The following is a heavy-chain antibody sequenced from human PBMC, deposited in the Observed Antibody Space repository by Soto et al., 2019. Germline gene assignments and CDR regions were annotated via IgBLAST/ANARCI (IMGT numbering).Heavy chain of an antibody. CDR2: IYTSGGA. Sequence: SETLSLTCTVSGGSISSSYWSWIRQPAGEGLEWIGQIYTSGGANYNPSLKSRVTMSVDTSKNQFSLRLSSVTAADTAIYYCATRITVFGLLIPPFDPWGQGTQVTVSS. CDR3: ATRITVFGLLIPPFDP. J-gene: IGHJ5*02. V-gene: IGHV4-4*07. D-gene: IGHD3-3*01. CDR1: GGSISSSY.